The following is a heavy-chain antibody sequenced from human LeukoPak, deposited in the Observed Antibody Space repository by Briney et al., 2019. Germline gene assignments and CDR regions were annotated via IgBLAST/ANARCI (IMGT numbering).Heavy chain of an antibody. J-gene: IGHJ4*02. D-gene: IGHD2-21*01. V-gene: IGHV3-15*01. Sequence: PGRSLRLSCAASGFTFSNAWMSWVRQAPGKGLEWVGRIKSKTDGGTTDYAAPVKGRFTISRDDSKNTLYLQMNSLKTEDTAVYYCTTGLILWWRSFFDYWGQGTLVTVSS. CDR2: IKSKTDGGTT. CDR1: GFTFSNAW. CDR3: TTGLILWWRSFFDY.